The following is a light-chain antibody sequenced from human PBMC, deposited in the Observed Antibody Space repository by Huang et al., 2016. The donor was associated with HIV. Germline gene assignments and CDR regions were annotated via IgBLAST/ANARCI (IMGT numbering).Light chain of an antibody. CDR3: HQYNNWLLS. CDR1: RSVSTN. CDR2: WSS. V-gene: IGKV3-15*01. J-gene: IGKJ4*01. Sequence: EIVMTQSPATLSVSPGQRVTLACRANRSVSTNLAWYQQRHCQAPRLLIYWSSTRAPGIPVRFSGSGSGTDFSLNISSLQSEDFALYYCHQYNNWLLSFGGGTRV.